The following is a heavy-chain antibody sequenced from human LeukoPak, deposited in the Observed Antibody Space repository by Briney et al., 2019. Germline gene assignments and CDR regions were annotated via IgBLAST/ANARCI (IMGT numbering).Heavy chain of an antibody. J-gene: IGHJ4*02. Sequence: GRSLRLSCAASGFTFSSYGMHWVRQAPGKGLEWVAVIWYDGSNKYYADSVKGRFTISRDNSKNTLYLQMNSLRAEDTAFYYCAKDEAYYDSSGAFDYWGQGTLVTVSS. D-gene: IGHD3-22*01. CDR2: IWYDGSNK. CDR3: AKDEAYYDSSGAFDY. V-gene: IGHV3-33*06. CDR1: GFTFSSYG.